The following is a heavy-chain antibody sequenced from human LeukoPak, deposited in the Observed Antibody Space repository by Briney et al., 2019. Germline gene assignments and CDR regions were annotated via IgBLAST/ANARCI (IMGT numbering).Heavy chain of an antibody. CDR3: ARSLSSSGIDY. CDR1: GESFSGYY. CDR2: INHSGST. D-gene: IGHD6-6*01. Sequence: PSETLSLTCAVYGESFSGYYWSWIRQPPGKGLEWIGEINHSGSTNYNPSHKSRVTISVDTSKNQFSLKLSSVTAADTAVYYCARSLSSSGIDYWGQGTLVTVSS. J-gene: IGHJ4*02. V-gene: IGHV4-34*01.